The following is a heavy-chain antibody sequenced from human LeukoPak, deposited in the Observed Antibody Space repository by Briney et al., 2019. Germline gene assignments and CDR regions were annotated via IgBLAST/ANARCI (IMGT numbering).Heavy chain of an antibody. CDR2: IYSGGST. CDR1: GFTVSSNY. D-gene: IGHD3-22*01. J-gene: IGHJ4*02. CDR3: ARDLYDSGAYSSPIDY. V-gene: IGHV3-66*01. Sequence: GGSLRLSCAASGFTVSSNYMSWVRQAPGKGLEWVSVIYSGGSTYYADSVKGRFTISRDNSKNTLYLQMNSLRAEDTAVYYCARDLYDSGAYSSPIDYWGQGTLVTVSS.